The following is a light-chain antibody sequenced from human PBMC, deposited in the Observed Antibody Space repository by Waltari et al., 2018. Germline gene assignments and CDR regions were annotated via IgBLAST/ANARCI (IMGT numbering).Light chain of an antibody. Sequence: QSALTQPASVSGSPGQSITISCTGTSSDVGGYNYVSWYQQHPGKAPKLMIYEVSNQPSGVSNRFSGSKSGNTASLTISGLQAEDEADYDCSSYTSSSTLQVFGGGTKLTVL. V-gene: IGLV2-14*01. J-gene: IGLJ2*01. CDR2: EVS. CDR1: SSDVGGYNY. CDR3: SSYTSSSTLQV.